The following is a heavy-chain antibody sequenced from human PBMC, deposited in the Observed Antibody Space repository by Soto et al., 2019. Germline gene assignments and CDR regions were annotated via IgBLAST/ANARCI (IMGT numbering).Heavy chain of an antibody. CDR2: IYYSGST. J-gene: IGHJ4*02. D-gene: IGHD3-16*01. V-gene: IGHV4-59*01. Sequence: SETLSLTCTVSGGSISSYYWSWIRQPPGKGLEWIGYIYYSGSTNYNPSLKSRVTISVDTSKNQFSLKLSSVTAADTAVYYCARGGETTGLGYWGQGTLVTVSS. CDR3: ARGGETTGLGY. CDR1: GGSISSYY.